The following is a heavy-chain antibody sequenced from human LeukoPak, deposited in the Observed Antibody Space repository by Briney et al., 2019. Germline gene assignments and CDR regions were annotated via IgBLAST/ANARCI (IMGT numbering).Heavy chain of an antibody. CDR3: AREYPSFTMVRGVSWFDP. D-gene: IGHD3-10*01. CDR1: GGPINSNIYY. J-gene: IGHJ5*02. V-gene: IGHV4-39*02. CDR2: IYYSEST. Sequence: SETLSLTCNVSGGPINSNIYYWAWVRQPPGKGLEWIGSIYYSESTYYNPSLKSRITISVDTFRSQVSLKMKSVTAADTAVYFCAREYPSFTMVRGVSWFDPWGQGTLVTVSS.